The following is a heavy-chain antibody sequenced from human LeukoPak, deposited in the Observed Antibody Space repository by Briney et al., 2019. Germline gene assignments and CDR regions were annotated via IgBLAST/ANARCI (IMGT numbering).Heavy chain of an antibody. D-gene: IGHD3-16*02. V-gene: IGHV4-59*01. J-gene: IGHJ3*02. Sequence: SETLSLTCTVSGGSISSYYWSWLRQPPGKGLEWIGYIYYSGSTNYNPSLKSRVTISVDTSKNQFSLKLSSVTAADTAVYYCARDSTTHTYYDYVWGSYRYWDAFDIWGQGTMVTVSS. CDR3: ARDSTTHTYYDYVWGSYRYWDAFDI. CDR1: GGSISSYY. CDR2: IYYSGST.